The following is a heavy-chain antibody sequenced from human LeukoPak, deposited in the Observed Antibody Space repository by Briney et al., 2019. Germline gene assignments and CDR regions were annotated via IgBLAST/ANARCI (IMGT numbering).Heavy chain of an antibody. J-gene: IGHJ4*02. CDR2: ISGSGGST. V-gene: IGHV3-23*01. CDR3: AKDPSTLSHFDY. CDR1: GFTFSSYA. Sequence: PGGSLRLSCSASGFTFSSYAMIWLRQAPGKGLEWVSAISGSGGSTYYADSVKGRFTISRDNAKNTLYLQMNSLRAEDTAVYYCAKDPSTLSHFDYCGQGTLVTVSS.